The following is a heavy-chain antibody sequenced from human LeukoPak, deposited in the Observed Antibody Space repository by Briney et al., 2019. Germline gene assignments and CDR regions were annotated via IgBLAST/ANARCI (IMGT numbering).Heavy chain of an antibody. CDR2: IYTSGST. D-gene: IGHD6-19*01. Sequence: SETLSFTCTVSGGSISSYYWSWIRQPAGKGLEWIGRIYTSGSTNYNPSLKSRVTMSVDTSKNQFSLKLSSVTAADTAVYYCTRDNSSGWYNWFDPWGQGTLVTVSS. V-gene: IGHV4-4*07. CDR1: GGSISSYY. CDR3: TRDNSSGWYNWFDP. J-gene: IGHJ5*02.